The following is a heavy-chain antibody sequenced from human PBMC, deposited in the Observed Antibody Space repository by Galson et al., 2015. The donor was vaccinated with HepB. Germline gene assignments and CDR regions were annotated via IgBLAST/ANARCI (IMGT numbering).Heavy chain of an antibody. CDR1: GGSFSDYY. CDR2: INHSGST. CDR3: ASYCSSTFRHAADDY. V-gene: IGHV4-34*01. Sequence: SLTCAVYGGSFSDYYWSWIRQPPGKGLEWIGEINHSGSTNYNPSLKSRVTLSVDTSKNQFSLKLISVTAADTAVYYCASYCSSTFRHAADDYWGQGIQVTVSS. J-gene: IGHJ4*02. D-gene: IGHD2-2*01.